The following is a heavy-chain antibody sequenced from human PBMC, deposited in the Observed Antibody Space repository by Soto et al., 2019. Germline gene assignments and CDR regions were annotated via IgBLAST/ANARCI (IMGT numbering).Heavy chain of an antibody. CDR3: ATDGDGYNY. Sequence: QVQLQESGPRLVKPSETLSLTCTVSGASVSGGSYYWTWIRQPPGKGLEWVGYIYFTGGTKYSPYLKNRVSMSADTSKNQFSLKLSSVTTADTAVYYCATDGDGYNYWGQGILVTVSS. CDR2: IYFTGGT. CDR1: GASVSGGSYY. D-gene: IGHD5-12*01. J-gene: IGHJ4*02. V-gene: IGHV4-61*01.